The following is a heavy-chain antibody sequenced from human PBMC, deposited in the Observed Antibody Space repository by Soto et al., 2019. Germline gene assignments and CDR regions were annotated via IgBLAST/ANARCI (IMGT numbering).Heavy chain of an antibody. V-gene: IGHV3-21*01. Sequence: SLRLSCVASGFNFNMYTMNWVRQAPGKGLEWVSSISSSSGDIFYADSVKGRFTIPRDNAKNSLNLQMNSLRVEDTAVYYCARDLSRPQKTYYVSSANPDYWRQGTLVTVSS. CDR1: GFNFNMYT. J-gene: IGHJ4*02. D-gene: IGHD3-22*01. CDR3: ARDLSRPQKTYYVSSANPDY. CDR2: ISSSSGDI.